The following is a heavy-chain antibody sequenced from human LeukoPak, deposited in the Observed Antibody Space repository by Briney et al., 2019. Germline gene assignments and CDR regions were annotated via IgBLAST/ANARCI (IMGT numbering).Heavy chain of an antibody. Sequence: PGSSLRLSCAASGFILSNHWMTWVRQAPGRGPEWVANMNKDGSGKYYVDSVKGRFTISRDTAKNSLYLQMNDLRAEDTALYYCARNNDMDVWGQGTTVIVSS. CDR3: ARNNDMDV. CDR1: GFILSNHW. D-gene: IGHD1/OR15-1a*01. CDR2: MNKDGSGK. V-gene: IGHV3-7*03. J-gene: IGHJ6*02.